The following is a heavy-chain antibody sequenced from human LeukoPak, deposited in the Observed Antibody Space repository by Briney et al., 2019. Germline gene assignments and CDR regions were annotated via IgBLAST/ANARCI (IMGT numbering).Heavy chain of an antibody. Sequence: SETLSLTCGVSGGSFRGYYWTWIRQPPGKGLEWIGEVNHSGSTNYNPSLKSRVTISVDTSRNQFSLKLNSVTAADTALYYCARGRGTLYSSSWYNWFDPWGQGTLVTVSS. D-gene: IGHD6-13*01. J-gene: IGHJ5*02. CDR2: VNHSGST. CDR1: GGSFRGYY. CDR3: ARGRGTLYSSSWYNWFDP. V-gene: IGHV4-34*01.